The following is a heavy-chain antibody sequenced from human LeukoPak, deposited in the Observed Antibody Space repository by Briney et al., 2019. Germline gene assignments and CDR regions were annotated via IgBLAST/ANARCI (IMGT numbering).Heavy chain of an antibody. D-gene: IGHD2/OR15-2a*01. J-gene: IGHJ4*02. CDR3: VRDHYYSFDY. CDR2: ISSSSSAI. CDR1: GFTFSSYS. V-gene: IGHV3-48*02. Sequence: PGGSLRLSCAASGFTFSSYSMNWVRQAPGKGLEWISYISSSSSAIYYADSVKGRSTISRDNAKNSLYLQMNSLRDEDTAVYYCVRDHYYSFDYWGQGTLATVSS.